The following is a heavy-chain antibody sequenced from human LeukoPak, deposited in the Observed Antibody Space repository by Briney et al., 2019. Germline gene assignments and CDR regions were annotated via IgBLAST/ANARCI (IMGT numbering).Heavy chain of an antibody. Sequence: GGSLRLSCAASGFTFSSYGMHWVRQAPGKGLEWVAVIWYDGSNKYYADSVKGRFTISRDNSKNTLYLQMNSLRAEDTAVYYCAKDTVLRYFDWLSYFDYWGQGTLVTVSS. CDR2: IWYDGSNK. CDR1: GFTFSSYG. J-gene: IGHJ4*02. CDR3: AKDTVLRYFDWLSYFDY. D-gene: IGHD3-9*01. V-gene: IGHV3-33*06.